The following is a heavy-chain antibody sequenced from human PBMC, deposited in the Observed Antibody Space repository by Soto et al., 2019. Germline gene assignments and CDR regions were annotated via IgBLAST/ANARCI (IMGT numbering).Heavy chain of an antibody. V-gene: IGHV2-5*02. Sequence: QITLKESGPTLVKPTQTLTLTCTFSGFSLSTNGVGVGWIRQPPGKALEWLALIYWDDDKRYSPSLKSRLTITKDTSKKQVVLTMTSMDPVDTATYYCAHRVVGCCSDWNAGVFDLWGQGTMVTVSS. D-gene: IGHD1-1*01. CDR1: GFSLSTNGVG. CDR2: IYWDDDK. CDR3: AHRVVGCCSDWNAGVFDL. J-gene: IGHJ3*01.